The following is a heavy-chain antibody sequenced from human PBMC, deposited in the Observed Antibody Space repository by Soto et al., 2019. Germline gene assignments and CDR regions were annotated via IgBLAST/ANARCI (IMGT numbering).Heavy chain of an antibody. CDR3: AKDRIMATVTTPSPYYYYYGMDV. CDR2: TSYDGSNK. V-gene: IGHV3-30*18. J-gene: IGHJ6*02. CDR1: GFTFSSYG. Sequence: GGSLRLSCAASGFTFSSYGMHWVRQAPGKGLEWVAVTSYDGSNKYYADSVKGRFTISRDNSKSTLYLQMNSLRAEDTAVYYCAKDRIMATVTTPSPYYYYYGMDVWGQGTTVTVSS. D-gene: IGHD4-17*01.